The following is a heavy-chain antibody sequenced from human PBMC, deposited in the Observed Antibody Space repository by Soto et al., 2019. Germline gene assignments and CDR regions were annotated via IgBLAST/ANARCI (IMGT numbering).Heavy chain of an antibody. CDR2: IYHSGST. Sequence: ENLSLTSAVYGWSFSGYYWSWIRQPPGKGLEWIGSIYHSGSTYYNPSLKSRVTISVDTSKNHFSLRLSSVTAADTAVYYCARDYRGPFNWFDPWGQGTQVTVS. D-gene: IGHD3-10*01. CDR3: ARDYRGPFNWFDP. CDR1: GWSFSGYY. V-gene: IGHV4-34*01. J-gene: IGHJ5*02.